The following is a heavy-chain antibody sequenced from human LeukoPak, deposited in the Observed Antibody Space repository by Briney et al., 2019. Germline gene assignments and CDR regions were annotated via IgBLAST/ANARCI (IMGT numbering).Heavy chain of an antibody. CDR2: IWYDGSKQ. J-gene: IGHJ4*02. CDR3: ARDRWYDGSGYIAAFDY. Sequence: GRSLRLSCEASGFTLSRFGMHWVRQAPGKGLEWVAVIWYDGSKQDYADSVKGRFTISRDNSKNALYLQVSSLRAEDTAVYYCARDRWYDGSGYIAAFDYWGQGTLVTVS. D-gene: IGHD3-22*01. CDR1: GFTLSRFG. V-gene: IGHV3-33*01.